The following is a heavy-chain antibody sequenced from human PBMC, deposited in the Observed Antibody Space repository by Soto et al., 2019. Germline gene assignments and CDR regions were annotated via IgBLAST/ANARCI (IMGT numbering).Heavy chain of an antibody. V-gene: IGHV3-30-3*01. D-gene: IGHD2-2*01. J-gene: IGHJ4*02. CDR3: ARARDIVVVPAILDN. Sequence: QVQLVESGGGVVQPGRSLRLSCAASGFIFSRYSMHWVRQAPGKGLAWVAVISSDGSTKYYADSVKGRFTISRDNSKNTRFLQMNSLRPEDTAVYFCARARDIVVVPAILDNWGQGTLVTVSS. CDR1: GFIFSRYS. CDR2: ISSDGSTK.